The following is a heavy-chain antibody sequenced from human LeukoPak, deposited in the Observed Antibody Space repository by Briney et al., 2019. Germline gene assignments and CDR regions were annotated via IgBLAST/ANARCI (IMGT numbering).Heavy chain of an antibody. Sequence: SETLSLTCTVSGGSISSYYWSWIRQPPGKGLEWIGYIFYTGSTNYNPSPKSRVTISVDTSKNQFSLKLSSVTAADTAVYYCATARRGFGELFSSFDYWGQGTLVTVSS. CDR2: IFYTGST. CDR1: GGSISSYY. D-gene: IGHD3-10*01. CDR3: ATARRGFGELFSSFDY. J-gene: IGHJ4*02. V-gene: IGHV4-59*08.